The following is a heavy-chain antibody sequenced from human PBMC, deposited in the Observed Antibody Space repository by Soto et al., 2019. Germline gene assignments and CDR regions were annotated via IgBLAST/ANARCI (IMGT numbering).Heavy chain of an antibody. CDR2: ISSSSSYI. CDR1: GFTFSSYS. CDR3: ARGRITFGGVIVIPGTPSWFDP. Sequence: PGGSLRLSCAASGFTFSSYSMNWVRQAPGKGLEWVSSISSSSSYIYYADSVKGRFTISRDNAKNSLYLQMNSLRAEDTAVYYCARGRITFGGVIVIPGTPSWFDPWGQGTLVTVSS. D-gene: IGHD3-16*02. V-gene: IGHV3-21*01. J-gene: IGHJ5*02.